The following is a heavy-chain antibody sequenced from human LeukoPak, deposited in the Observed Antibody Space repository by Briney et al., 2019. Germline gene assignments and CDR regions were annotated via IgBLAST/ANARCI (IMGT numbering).Heavy chain of an antibody. V-gene: IGHV4-34*01. CDR1: GGSFSGYY. Sequence: SETLSLTCAVYGGSFSGYYWSWIRQPPGKGLEWIGEINHSGSTNYNPSLKSRVTISVDTSKNQFSLKLSSVTAADTAVYYCATSLTLVGAIGGYWGQGTLVTVSS. D-gene: IGHD1-26*01. CDR3: ATSLTLVGAIGGY. CDR2: INHSGST. J-gene: IGHJ4*02.